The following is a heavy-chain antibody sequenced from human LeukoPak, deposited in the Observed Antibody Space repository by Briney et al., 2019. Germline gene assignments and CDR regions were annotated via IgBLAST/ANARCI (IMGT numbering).Heavy chain of an antibody. D-gene: IGHD6-19*01. V-gene: IGHV3-30-3*01. J-gene: IGHJ4*02. CDR1: GFTFSSYA. CDR2: ISYDGSNK. Sequence: QPGRSLRLSCAASGFTFSSYAMHWVRQAPGKGLEWVAVISYDGSNKYYADSVKGRFTISRDNSKNTLYLQMNSLRAEDTAVYHCARDTQAVADYYFDYWGQGTLVTVSS. CDR3: ARDTQAVADYYFDY.